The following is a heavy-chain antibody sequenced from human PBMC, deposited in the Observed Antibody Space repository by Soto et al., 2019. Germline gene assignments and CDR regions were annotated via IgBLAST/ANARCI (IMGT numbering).Heavy chain of an antibody. V-gene: IGHV1-46*01. Sequence: ASVKVSCKASGYTFTSYYMHWVRQAPGQGLEWMGIINPSGGSTSYAQKFQGRVTMTRDTSMSTAYMELSSLRSEDTAVYYCARVQYSYGAWYYYYMDAWGKGTTLTVSS. CDR3: ARVQYSYGAWYYYYMDA. D-gene: IGHD5-18*01. CDR1: GYTFTSYY. J-gene: IGHJ6*03. CDR2: INPSGGST.